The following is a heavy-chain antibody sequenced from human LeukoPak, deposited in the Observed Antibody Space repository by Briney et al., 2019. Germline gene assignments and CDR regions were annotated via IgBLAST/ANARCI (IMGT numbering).Heavy chain of an antibody. V-gene: IGHV4-34*01. J-gene: IGHJ6*03. CDR1: GGSFSGYY. D-gene: IGHD3-3*01. CDR2: INHSGST. CDR3: ASRASEDFWSGYDYYYYYYMDV. Sequence: SETLSLTCAVYGGSFSGYYWSWIRQPPGKGLEWIGEINHSGSTNYNPSLKSRVTISVDTSKNQFSLKLSSVTAADTAVYYCASRASEDFWSGYDYYYYYYMDVWGKGTTVTVSS.